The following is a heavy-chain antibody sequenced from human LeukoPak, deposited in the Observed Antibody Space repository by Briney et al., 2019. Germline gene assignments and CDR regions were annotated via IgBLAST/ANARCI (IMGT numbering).Heavy chain of an antibody. CDR1: GGSISSSNW. CDR3: ARGSKAPSYNPMTTVTTPPL. J-gene: IGHJ4*02. CDR2: IYHSGST. Sequence: PSGTLSLTCAVSGGSISSSNWWSWVRQPPGKGLEWIGEIYHSGSTNYNPSLKSRVTISVDKSKNQFSLKLSSVTAADMAVYYCARGSKAPSYNPMTTVTTPPLWGQGTLVTVSS. V-gene: IGHV4-4*02. D-gene: IGHD4-17*01.